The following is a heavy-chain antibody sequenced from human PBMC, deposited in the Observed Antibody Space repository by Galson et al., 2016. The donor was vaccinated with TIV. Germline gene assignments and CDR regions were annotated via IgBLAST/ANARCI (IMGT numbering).Heavy chain of an antibody. V-gene: IGHV3-30-3*01. CDR3: VRTLTSYYFDY. CDR2: ISYDGIN. CDR1: GFTFNSYA. J-gene: IGHJ4*02. D-gene: IGHD1-20*01. Sequence: SLRLSCAASGFTFNSYAMNWVRQAPGKGLEWVAVISYDGINNADSVKGRFTISRDKSKSTLYLQMNSLRGEDTAVYYCVRTLTSYYFDYWGQGTLVTVSS.